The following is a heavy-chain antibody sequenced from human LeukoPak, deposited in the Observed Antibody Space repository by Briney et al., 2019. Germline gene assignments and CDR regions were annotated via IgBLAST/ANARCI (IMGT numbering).Heavy chain of an antibody. CDR1: GGSISSYY. J-gene: IGHJ5*02. V-gene: IGHV4-59*01. D-gene: IGHD3-22*01. Sequence: SETLSLTCTVSGGSISSYYWSWIRQPPGKGLEWIGYIYYSGSTNYNPSLKSRVTISVDTSKNQFSLKLSSVTAADTAVYYCARERRYYDSSGYTNWFDPWGQGTLVTVSS. CDR3: ARERRYYDSSGYTNWFDP. CDR2: IYYSGST.